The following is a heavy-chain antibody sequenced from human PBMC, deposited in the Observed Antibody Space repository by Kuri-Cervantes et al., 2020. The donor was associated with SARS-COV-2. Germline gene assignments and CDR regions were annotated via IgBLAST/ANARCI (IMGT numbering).Heavy chain of an antibody. CDR2: INPSGGST. V-gene: IGHV1-46*01. CDR3: ARDFVVVPAAIGFDY. J-gene: IGHJ4*02. Sequence: ASVKVSCKASGYTFTSYAMHWVRQAPGQGLEWMGIINPSGGSTSYAKKFQGRVTMTRDTSTSTVYMELSSLRSEDTAVYYCARDFVVVPAAIGFDYWGQGTLVTVSS. CDR1: GYTFTSYA. D-gene: IGHD2-2*02.